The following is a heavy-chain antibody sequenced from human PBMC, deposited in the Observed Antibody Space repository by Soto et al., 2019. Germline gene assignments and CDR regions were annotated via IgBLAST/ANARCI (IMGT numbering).Heavy chain of an antibody. CDR1: GGSFTDYY. V-gene: IGHV4-34*01. CDR2: INHSASS. D-gene: IGHD3-22*01. CDR3: ARGEYDSRALYSWAPLGFDV. J-gene: IGHJ6*02. Sequence: QVQLRQWGAGLLKPSETLVLTCAVSGGSFTDYYWGWIRQSPGKGLEWIGEINHSASSTYNPSLASRVTILLDTSTKQFSLRLTSVTAADTAMYYCARGEYDSRALYSWAPLGFDVWGQGTTVTVSS.